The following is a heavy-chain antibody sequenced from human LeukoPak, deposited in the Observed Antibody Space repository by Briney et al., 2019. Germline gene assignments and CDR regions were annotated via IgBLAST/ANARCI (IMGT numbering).Heavy chain of an antibody. CDR2: LYASGAT. V-gene: IGHV4-59*01. CDR1: GDSISDYY. J-gene: IGHJ6*02. CDR3: AREVVWKQFSHGVGV. Sequence: SETLSLTCSVAGDSISDYYYNWIRQAPGKGLEWIGYLYASGATKSNPSLKSRVTMSVDASKNQFTLSLNSVTTADTAVYYCAREVVWKQFSHGVGVWGQGTTVIVSS. D-gene: IGHD2-8*02.